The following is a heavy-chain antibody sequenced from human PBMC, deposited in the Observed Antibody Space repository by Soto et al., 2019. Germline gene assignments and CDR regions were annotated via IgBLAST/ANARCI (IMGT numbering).Heavy chain of an antibody. CDR3: ARTSLTIFVLRNDYCGMGV. CDR1: GGSISSGEYY. V-gene: IGHV4-30-4*01. CDR2: ISYSGST. D-gene: IGHD3-3*01. J-gene: IGHJ6*04. Sequence: SETLSLTCTVSGGSISSGEYYWTWICQPPGKGLEWIGYISYSGSTHYSPSLKSRVSITVDTSKNQFSLNLASVSAEDTAVYYCARTSLTIFVLRNDYCGMGVWGIGTTVTVSS.